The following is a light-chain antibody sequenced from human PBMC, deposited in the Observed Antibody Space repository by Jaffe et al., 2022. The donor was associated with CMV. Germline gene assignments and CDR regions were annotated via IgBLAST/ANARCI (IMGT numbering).Light chain of an antibody. CDR3: QQYDNWPIT. J-gene: IGKJ5*01. CDR2: DAS. Sequence: EIVMTQSPATLSVSPGERATLSCRASQSVSNNLAWYQQQPGQTPRLLIYDASTRATGIPARISGSGSGTEFTLTISSLQSEDFAVFYCQQYDNWPITFGQGTRLEIK. V-gene: IGKV3D-15*01. CDR1: QSVSNN.